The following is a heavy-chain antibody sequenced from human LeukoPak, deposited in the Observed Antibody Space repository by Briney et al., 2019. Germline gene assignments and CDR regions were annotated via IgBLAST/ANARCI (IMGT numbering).Heavy chain of an antibody. CDR3: ARAQYYYDSSGLLY. Sequence: GGPLRLSCAASGFTFSSYAMHWVRQAPGKGLEYVSAISSNGGSTYYANSVKGRFTISRDNSKNTLYLQMGSLRAEDMAVYYCARAQYYYDSSGLLYWGQGTLVTVSS. CDR1: GFTFSSYA. V-gene: IGHV3-64*01. J-gene: IGHJ4*02. D-gene: IGHD3-22*01. CDR2: ISSNGGST.